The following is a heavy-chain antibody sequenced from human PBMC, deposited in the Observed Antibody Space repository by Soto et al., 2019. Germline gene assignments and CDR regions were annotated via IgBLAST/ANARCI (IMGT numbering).Heavy chain of an antibody. CDR1: GFTFSSYE. CDR2: ISSSGSTI. CDR3: RLDYFYYGMDV. V-gene: IGHV3-48*03. J-gene: IGHJ6*02. Sequence: PVGSLRLSCAASGFTFSSYEMNWVRQAPGKGLEWVSYISSSGSTIYYADSVKGRFTISRDNSKNTLYLQMNSLKTEDTAVYYCRLDYFYYGMDVWGQGTTVTVSS.